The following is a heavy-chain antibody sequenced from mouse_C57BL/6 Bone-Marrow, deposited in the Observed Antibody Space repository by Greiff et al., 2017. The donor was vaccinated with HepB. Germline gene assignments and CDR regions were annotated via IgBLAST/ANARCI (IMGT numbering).Heavy chain of an antibody. V-gene: IGHV14-1*01. Sequence: VQLQQSGAELVRPGASVKLSCTASGFNIKDYYMHWVKQRPEQGLEWIGRIDPEDGDTEYAPKFQGKATMTADTSSNTAYLQLRSLTSEDTAVYYCTTIYYGNSFAYWGQGTLVTVSA. CDR3: TTIYYGNSFAY. CDR2: IDPEDGDT. D-gene: IGHD2-1*01. CDR1: GFNIKDYY. J-gene: IGHJ3*01.